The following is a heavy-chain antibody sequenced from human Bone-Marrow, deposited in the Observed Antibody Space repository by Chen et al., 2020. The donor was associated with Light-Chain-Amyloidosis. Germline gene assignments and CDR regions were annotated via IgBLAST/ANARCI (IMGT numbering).Heavy chain of an antibody. J-gene: IGHJ4*02. CDR2: MPTDVTKT. D-gene: IGHD3-10*01. CDR1: GFTLNTYW. Sequence: EVQLVESGGALVQPGGSLRLSCAASGFTLNTYWMHWVRQPPGGGLVWVARMPTDVTKTVYADSVKGLVTVSRDDAKNTLYLEMNSLRVEDTGLYFCARDRGRFSYNRGGLDSWGQGTLVTVSS. V-gene: IGHV3-74*01. CDR3: ARDRGRFSYNRGGLDS.